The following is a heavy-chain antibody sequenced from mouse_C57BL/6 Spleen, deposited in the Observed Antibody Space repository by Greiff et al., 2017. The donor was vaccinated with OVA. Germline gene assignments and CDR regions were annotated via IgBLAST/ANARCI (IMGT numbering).Heavy chain of an antibody. CDR1: GYTFTSYW. CDR3: ASTTTVGYFDY. D-gene: IGHD1-1*01. CDR2: IYPSDSET. Sequence: QVQLQQPGAELVRPGSSVKLSCKASGYTFTSYWMHWVKQRPIQGLEWIGNIYPSDSETHYNQKFKDKATLTVDKSSSTAYMQLSSLTSEDSAVYYCASTTTVGYFDYWGQGTTLTVSS. V-gene: IGHV1-52*01. J-gene: IGHJ2*01.